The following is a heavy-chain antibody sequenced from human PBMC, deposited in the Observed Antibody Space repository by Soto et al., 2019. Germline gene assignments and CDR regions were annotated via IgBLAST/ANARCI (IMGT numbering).Heavy chain of an antibody. D-gene: IGHD6-6*01. CDR3: GTSSRKDYHFAMDV. CDR1: GFSVSSSD. V-gene: IGHV3-53*01. J-gene: IGHJ6*02. CDR2: IYSGGST. Sequence: PGGSLRLSCAASGFSVSSSDMSWVRQVPGEGLEWVSVIYSGGSTHDADYVKGRFSVSRDTSKNTVDLQMNSLRVDDTAVYYCGTSSRKDYHFAMDVWGQGTEVTVSS.